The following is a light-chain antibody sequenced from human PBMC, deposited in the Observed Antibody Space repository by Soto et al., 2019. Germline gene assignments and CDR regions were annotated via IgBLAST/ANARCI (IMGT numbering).Light chain of an antibody. CDR3: SSYSRTSYTSSSTLV. CDR2: DVS. V-gene: IGLV2-14*01. J-gene: IGLJ1*01. CDR1: SSDVGGYNY. Sequence: QSVLTQPASVSGSPGQSITISCTGTSSDVGGYNYVSWYQQQSGKAPKLMIYDVSNRPSGVSNRFSGSKSGNTASLTISGLQAEDVADYYCSSYSRTSYTSSSTLVFGAGTKVTVL.